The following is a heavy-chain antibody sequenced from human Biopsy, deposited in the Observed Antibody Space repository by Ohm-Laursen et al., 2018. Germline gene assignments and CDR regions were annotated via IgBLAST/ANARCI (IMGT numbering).Heavy chain of an antibody. V-gene: IGHV4-59*01. CDR2: VYYTGST. CDR1: GDSISSYY. J-gene: IGHJ2*01. Sequence: PGTLSLTCPVSGDSISSYYWSWIRQPPGKGLEWIGYVYYTGSTDYNPSLQSRVTISVDTSKNHFSLGLRSVTPADTAIYCARDRGYYSDRTVPGYFDLWGRGTLVTVSS. D-gene: IGHD3-22*01. CDR3: ARDRGYYSDRTVPGYFDL.